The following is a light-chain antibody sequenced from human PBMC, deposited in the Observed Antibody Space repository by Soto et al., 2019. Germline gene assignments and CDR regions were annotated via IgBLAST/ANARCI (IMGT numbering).Light chain of an antibody. CDR2: DAS. J-gene: IGKJ5*01. V-gene: IGKV1D-16*01. CDR3: QQYNSYPIT. CDR1: QGISSW. Sequence: IQMTQSPSSLSASVGDRVTITCRASQGISSWLAWYQKKPGKAPKXLIYDASSLESGVPSRFSGSGSGTELTITISSLQPDDFETYYCQQYNSYPITFGQGTRLEIK.